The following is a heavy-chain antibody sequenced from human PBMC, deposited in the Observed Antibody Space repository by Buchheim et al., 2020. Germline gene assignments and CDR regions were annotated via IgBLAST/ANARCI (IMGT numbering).Heavy chain of an antibody. J-gene: IGHJ6*03. CDR2: IIPILGIA. Sequence: QVQLVQSGADVKRPGSSVKVSCKVSGGTFSSYAISWVRQAPGQGLEWMGEIIPILGIANYAEKLQGRVTITADKSTSTAYMELSSLRSEDTAVYYCARGNTMVRTYYYYMDVWGKGTT. V-gene: IGHV1-69*09. CDR1: GGTFSSYA. CDR3: ARGNTMVRTYYYYMDV. D-gene: IGHD3-10*01.